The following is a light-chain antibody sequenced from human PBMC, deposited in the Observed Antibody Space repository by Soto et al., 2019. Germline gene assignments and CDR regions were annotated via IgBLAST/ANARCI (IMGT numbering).Light chain of an antibody. J-gene: IGKJ2*01. V-gene: IGKV1-39*01. Sequence: DIQMTQSPSSLSASVGDTVTITCRASQSISVHLNWYQQKPGKVPKLLIYAASNLHSGVPSRFSVRGSETDFPLTISSLQPEDFATYYCQQSYITPYTFGQGTRLEIK. CDR1: QSISVH. CDR2: AAS. CDR3: QQSYITPYT.